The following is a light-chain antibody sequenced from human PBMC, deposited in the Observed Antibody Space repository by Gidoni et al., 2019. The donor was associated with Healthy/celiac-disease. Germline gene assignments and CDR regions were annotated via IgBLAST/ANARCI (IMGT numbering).Light chain of an antibody. CDR3: QQSYSTPWT. J-gene: IGKJ1*01. CDR1: QSISSY. CDR2: AAS. Sequence: DIQMTQSPPSLSASVGDRVTITCRASQSISSYLNWYQQKPGNAPKLLIYAASSLQSGVPSRFSGSGSGTDFTLTISSLQPEDVATYYCQQSYSTPWTFGQGTKVEIK. V-gene: IGKV1-39*01.